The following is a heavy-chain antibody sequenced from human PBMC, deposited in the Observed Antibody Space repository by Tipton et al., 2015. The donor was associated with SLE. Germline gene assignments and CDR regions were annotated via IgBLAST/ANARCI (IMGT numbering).Heavy chain of an antibody. Sequence: TLSLTCTVSGSSISNYYWSCIRQPPGKGLEWIGIVYRSGKTHYSPSLKSRVTISADTSKNQFSLKIVSVTNADTAVHFCARDPIVGTTDTYIDLWGQGTLVTVSS. CDR1: GSSISNYY. CDR2: VYRSGKT. J-gene: IGHJ4*01. D-gene: IGHD1-26*01. CDR3: ARDPIVGTTDTYIDL. V-gene: IGHV4-4*08.